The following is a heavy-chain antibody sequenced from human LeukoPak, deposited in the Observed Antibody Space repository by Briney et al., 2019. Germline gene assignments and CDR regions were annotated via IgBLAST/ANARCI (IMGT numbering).Heavy chain of an antibody. J-gene: IGHJ4*02. V-gene: IGHV4-59*01. Sequence: SETLSLTCTVSGGSISSYYWSWIRQPPGKGLEWIGYIYYNGNTNYNPYLQSRVTISVDTSKNPVSLKLRCVTAADTAVYYCAREYGSGSYYNGRCFDYWGQGTLVTVSS. CDR3: AREYGSGSYYNGRCFDY. CDR1: GGSISSYY. CDR2: IYYNGNT. D-gene: IGHD3-10*01.